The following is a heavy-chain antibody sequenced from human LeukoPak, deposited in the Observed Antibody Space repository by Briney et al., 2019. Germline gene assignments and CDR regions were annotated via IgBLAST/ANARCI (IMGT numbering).Heavy chain of an antibody. Sequence: ASVKVSCKASGDTFTSYGISWVRQAPGQGLEWMGWISAYNGNTNYAKKLQGLVTMTTDTSTRTAHIELRSLRSDDTAVYYCARDLGSGSYHWGQGTLVTVSS. CDR3: ARDLGSGSYH. CDR1: GDTFTSYG. V-gene: IGHV1-18*01. J-gene: IGHJ4*02. CDR2: ISAYNGNT. D-gene: IGHD3-10*01.